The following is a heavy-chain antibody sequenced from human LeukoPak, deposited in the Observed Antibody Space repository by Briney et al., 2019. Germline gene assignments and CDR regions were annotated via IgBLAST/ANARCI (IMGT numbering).Heavy chain of an antibody. CDR1: GFTFSSYG. Sequence: GGSLRLSCAASGFTFSSYGMHWVRQAPGKGLEWVAVISYDGSNKYYADSVKGRFTISRDNSKNTLYLQMNSLRAEGTAVYYCAKDVDTAMVHDAFDIRGQGTMVTVSS. CDR3: AKDVDTAMVHDAFDI. J-gene: IGHJ3*02. CDR2: ISYDGSNK. D-gene: IGHD5-18*01. V-gene: IGHV3-30*18.